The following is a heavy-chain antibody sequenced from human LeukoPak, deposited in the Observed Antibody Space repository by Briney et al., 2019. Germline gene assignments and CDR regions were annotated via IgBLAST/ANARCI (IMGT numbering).Heavy chain of an antibody. J-gene: IGHJ3*01. CDR1: GFTFATYS. CDR2: IFGSASKI. D-gene: IGHD6-19*01. CDR3: VKDRVPDSGWSFDV. V-gene: IGHV3-23*01. Sequence: GGSLRLSCTTSGFTFATYSMSWVRQAPGQGLEWVASIFGSASKIYHADSVKGRFTVSRDNSKNTLYLQMNGQRVEDTALYYCVKDRVPDSGWSFDVWGRGTMVTVSA.